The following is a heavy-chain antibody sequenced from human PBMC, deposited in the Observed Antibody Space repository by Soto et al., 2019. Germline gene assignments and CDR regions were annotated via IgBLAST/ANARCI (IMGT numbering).Heavy chain of an antibody. CDR1: GGSFSSGDYS. J-gene: IGHJ5*02. CDR2: IYYSGNT. CDR3: ARERPDGARLDP. Sequence: QVQLQESGPGLVKPSQPLSLTCPVSGGSFSSGDYSWGWIRQPPGKGLEWIGYIYYSGNTYYNPSLKSRVTISVDTSKNQFSLKLSSVTAADTAVYYCARERPDGARLDPWGQGTLVTVSS. D-gene: IGHD6-6*01. V-gene: IGHV4-30-4*01.